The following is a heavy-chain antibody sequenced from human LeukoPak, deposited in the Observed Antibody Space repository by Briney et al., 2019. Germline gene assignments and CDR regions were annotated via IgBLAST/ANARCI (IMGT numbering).Heavy chain of an antibody. V-gene: IGHV3-74*01. J-gene: IGHJ6*03. CDR3: ARDSLRSGHRPGYSSGWFDQGYYYYYMDV. D-gene: IGHD6-19*01. CDR2: INSDGSST. Sequence: TGGSLRLSCAASGFTFSSYWMHWVRQAPGKGLVWVSRINSDGSSTSYADSVKGRFTISRDNAKNTLYLQMNSLRAEDTAVYYCARDSLRSGHRPGYSSGWFDQGYYYYYMDVWGKGTTVTISS. CDR1: GFTFSSYW.